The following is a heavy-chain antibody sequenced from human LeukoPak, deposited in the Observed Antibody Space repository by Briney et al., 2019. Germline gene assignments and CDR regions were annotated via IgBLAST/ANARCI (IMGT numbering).Heavy chain of an antibody. CDR2: ISAYNGNT. CDR1: GYTFTSYG. J-gene: IGHJ4*02. Sequence: ASVKVSCKASGYTFTSYGISWVRQAPGQGLEWMGWISAYNGNTNYAQKLQGRVTMTTDTSTSTAYMELRSLRSDDTAVYYCARELDILTGYSPLYHFDYWGQGTLVTVSS. V-gene: IGHV1-18*04. CDR3: ARELDILTGYSPLYHFDY. D-gene: IGHD3-9*01.